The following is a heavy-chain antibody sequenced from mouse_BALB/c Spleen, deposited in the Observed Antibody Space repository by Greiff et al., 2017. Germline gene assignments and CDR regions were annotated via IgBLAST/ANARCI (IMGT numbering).Heavy chain of an antibody. V-gene: IGHV1-31*01. CDR1: GYSFTGYY. J-gene: IGHJ4*01. CDR2: INPYNGAT. CDR3: ARDLGITTNAMDY. Sequence: VQLQQSGPELVKPGASVKISCKASGYSFTGYYMHWVKQSHVKSLEWIGRINPYNGATSYNQNFKDKASLTVDKSSSTAYMELHSLTSEDSAVYYCARDLGITTNAMDYWGQGTSVTVSS. D-gene: IGHD2-4*01.